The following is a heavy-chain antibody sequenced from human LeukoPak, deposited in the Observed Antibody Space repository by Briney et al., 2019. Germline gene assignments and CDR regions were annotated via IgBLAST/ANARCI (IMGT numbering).Heavy chain of an antibody. V-gene: IGHV3-64*01. J-gene: IGHJ4*02. Sequence: GGPLRLSCAASGFAFSTYAMHWVRQAPGKGLEYVSGISSNGGTTNYANSVKGRFTISRDNSNNTLYLQMGSLRPEDMAVYYCARVYIAGMTGHYSLDYWGQGTLLTVSS. CDR1: GFAFSTYA. CDR3: ARVYIAGMTGHYSLDY. D-gene: IGHD3-9*01. CDR2: ISSNGGTT.